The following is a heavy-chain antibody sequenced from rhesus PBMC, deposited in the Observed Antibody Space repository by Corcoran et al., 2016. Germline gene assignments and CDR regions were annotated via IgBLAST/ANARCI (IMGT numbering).Heavy chain of an antibody. CDR2: IYGSHGST. Sequence: QVQLQESGPGVVKPSETLSLPCAVSGGSISSDYAWSWIRQPPGKGLEWIGYIYGSHGSTNYNPSLKNRVTISKDASKNQFSLRLSSVTAADTAMYYCARRVSGYWYFDLWGPGTPITVSS. J-gene: IGHJ2*01. V-gene: IGHV4-76*01. CDR3: ARRVSGYWYFDL. CDR1: GGSISSDYA.